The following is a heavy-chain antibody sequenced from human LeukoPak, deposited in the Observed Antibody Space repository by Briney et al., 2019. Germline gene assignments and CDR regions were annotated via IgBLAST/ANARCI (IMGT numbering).Heavy chain of an antibody. D-gene: IGHD3-22*01. CDR2: IYHSGST. J-gene: IGHJ3*02. CDR1: GYSISSGYY. Sequence: SETLSLTCAVSGYSISSGYYWGWIRQPPGKGLEWIGSIYHSGSTYYNPSLKSRVTISVDTYKNQFSLKLSSVTAADTAVYYCARRGGVYYYDSSGYSDAFDIWGQGTMVTVSS. V-gene: IGHV4-38-2*01. CDR3: ARRGGVYYYDSSGYSDAFDI.